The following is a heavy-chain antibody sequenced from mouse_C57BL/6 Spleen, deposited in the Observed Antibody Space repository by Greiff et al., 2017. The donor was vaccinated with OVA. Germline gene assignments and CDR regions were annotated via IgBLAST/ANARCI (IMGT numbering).Heavy chain of an antibody. CDR2: ISSGGSYT. CDR3: ARHDDDHDREAMDY. CDR1: GFTFSSYG. Sequence: VQLVESGGDLVTPGGSLKLSCAASGFTFSSYGMSWVRQTPDKRLEWVATISSGGSYTYYPDSVKGRFTMSRDSAKNTQYLQMSSLKSEDTAMYYCARHDDDHDREAMDYWGQGTSVTVSS. J-gene: IGHJ4*01. D-gene: IGHD2-3*01. V-gene: IGHV5-6*01.